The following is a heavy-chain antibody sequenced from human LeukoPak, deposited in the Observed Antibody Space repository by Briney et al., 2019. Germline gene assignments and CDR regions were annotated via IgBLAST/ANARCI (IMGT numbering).Heavy chain of an antibody. Sequence: SETLSLTCAVYGGSFSGYYWSWIRQTPGKGLEWIGEINHSGSTNYNPSIKSRVTISVDTSKNQFSLKLSSVTAADTAVYYCARGGRGGCPYYFDYWGQGTLVTVSS. V-gene: IGHV4-34*01. CDR2: INHSGST. CDR1: GGSFSGYY. CDR3: ARGGRGGCPYYFDY. D-gene: IGHD1-26*01. J-gene: IGHJ4*02.